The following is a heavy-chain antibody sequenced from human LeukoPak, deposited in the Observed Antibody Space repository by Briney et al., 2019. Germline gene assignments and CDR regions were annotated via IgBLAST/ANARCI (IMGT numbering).Heavy chain of an antibody. V-gene: IGHV3-7*01. J-gene: IGHJ4*02. Sequence: PGGSLRLSCEPSGFTLSTYWMNWVRQVPGKGLDWVANINPDGSGKRYVDSVKGRFTIARDNADNSLSLQMNSLRAEDTAVYYCASWGAGGNSWGQGTLVTVSS. CDR2: INPDGSGK. CDR1: GFTLSTYW. D-gene: IGHD3-16*01. CDR3: ASWGAGGNS.